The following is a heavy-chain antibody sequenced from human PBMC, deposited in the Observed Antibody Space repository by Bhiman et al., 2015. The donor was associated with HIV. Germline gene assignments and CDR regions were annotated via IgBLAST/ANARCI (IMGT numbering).Heavy chain of an antibody. D-gene: IGHD3-22*01. V-gene: IGHV3-21*01. Sequence: EVQLVESGGGLVKPGGSLRLSCAASGFTFSSYSMNWVRQAPGKGLEWVSSISSSSSYIYYADSVKGRFTISRDNAKNSLYLQMNSLRAEDTAVYYCATSPYDSSGYTYFDYWGQGTLVTVSS. CDR3: ATSPYDSSGYTYFDY. CDR2: ISSSSSYI. J-gene: IGHJ4*02. CDR1: GFTFSSYS.